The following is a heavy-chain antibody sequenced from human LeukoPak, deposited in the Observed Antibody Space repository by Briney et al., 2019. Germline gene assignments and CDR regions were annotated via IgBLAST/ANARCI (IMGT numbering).Heavy chain of an antibody. CDR1: GYTFTSYG. CDR2: ISAYNGNT. CDR3: ARSVSMVRGIHDAFDI. D-gene: IGHD3-10*01. Sequence: ASVKVSRKASGYTFTSYGISWVRQAPGQGLEWMGWISAYNGNTNYAQKLQGRVTMTTDTSTSTAYMELRSLRSDDTAVYYCARSVSMVRGIHDAFDIWGQGTMVTVSS. J-gene: IGHJ3*02. V-gene: IGHV1-18*01.